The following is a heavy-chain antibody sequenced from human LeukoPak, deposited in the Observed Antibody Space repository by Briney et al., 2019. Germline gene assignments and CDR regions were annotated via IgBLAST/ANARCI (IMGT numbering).Heavy chain of an antibody. CDR1: GFTFSSYG. CDR3: ARGGTATVPDYYGMDV. D-gene: IGHD5-18*01. V-gene: IGHV3-33*01. CDR2: IWFDGSHK. Sequence: PGGSLRLSCAASGFTFSSYGMHWVRQAPGKGLEWVAVIWFDGSHKYYADSVKGRFTISRDNSKNTLYLQMNSLRAEDTAVYYCARGGTATVPDYYGMDVWGQGTTVTVSS. J-gene: IGHJ6*02.